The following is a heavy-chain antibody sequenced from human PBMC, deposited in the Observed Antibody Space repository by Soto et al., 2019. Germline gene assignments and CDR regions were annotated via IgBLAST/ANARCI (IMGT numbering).Heavy chain of an antibody. D-gene: IGHD7-27*01. CDR1: GFTFSSYG. CDR3: ATSRVGMYYGMDV. J-gene: IGHJ6*02. CDR2: TWYDGTNK. Sequence: QVQLVESGGGVVQPGRSLRLSCAASGFTFSSYGMHWVRQAPGKGLEWVAVTWYDGTNKYYADSVKGRFTISRDNSKNTLYRQMNSLRAEDTAVYCCATSRVGMYYGMDVWGQGTTVTVSS. V-gene: IGHV3-33*01.